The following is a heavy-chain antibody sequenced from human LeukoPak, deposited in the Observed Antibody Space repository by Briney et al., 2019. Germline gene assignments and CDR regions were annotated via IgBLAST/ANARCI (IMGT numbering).Heavy chain of an antibody. CDR2: IYYSGST. D-gene: IGHD3-10*01. CDR1: GGSISSSSYY. V-gene: IGHV4-39*07. Sequence: SETLSLTCTVSGGSISSSSYYWGWIRQPPGKGLEWIGSIYYSGSTYYNPSLKSRVTISVDTSKNQFSLKLSSVTAADTAVYYCASIFGESPYWGQGTLVTVSS. CDR3: ASIFGESPY. J-gene: IGHJ4*02.